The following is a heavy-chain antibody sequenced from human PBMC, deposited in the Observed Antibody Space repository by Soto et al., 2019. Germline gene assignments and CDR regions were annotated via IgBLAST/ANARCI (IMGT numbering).Heavy chain of an antibody. CDR2: IIPIFGTT. Sequence: QVQLLQSGTEVKKPGSSLKVSCKASGGTFSSYAISWVRQAPGQGLEWMGGIIPIFGTTNYAEKFRGRVSITADESTSTAYVELSSLRSEDTAVYYCAGSFKYGSGTFDAFDIWGQVTMVTVSS. CDR1: GGTFSSYA. D-gene: IGHD3-10*01. V-gene: IGHV1-69*01. J-gene: IGHJ3*02. CDR3: AGSFKYGSGTFDAFDI.